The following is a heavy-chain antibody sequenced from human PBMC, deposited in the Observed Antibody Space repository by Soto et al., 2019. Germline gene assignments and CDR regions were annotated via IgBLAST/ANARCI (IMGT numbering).Heavy chain of an antibody. CDR3: ARGVRGVIITSYYYYMDV. D-gene: IGHD3-10*01. Sequence: VASVKVSCKASGYTFTSYDINWVRQATGQGLEWMGWMNPNSGNTGYAQKFQGRVTMTRNTSISTAYMELSSLRSEDTAVYYCARGVRGVIITSYYYYMDVWGKGTTVTVSS. J-gene: IGHJ6*03. V-gene: IGHV1-8*01. CDR1: GYTFTSYD. CDR2: MNPNSGNT.